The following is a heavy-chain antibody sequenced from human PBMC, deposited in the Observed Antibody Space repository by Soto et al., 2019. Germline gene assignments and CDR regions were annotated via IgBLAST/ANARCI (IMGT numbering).Heavy chain of an antibody. J-gene: IGHJ3*02. Sequence: PGGSLRLSCAASGFTFDDYGMSWVRQAPGKGLEWVSGINWNGGSTGYADSVKGRFTISRDNAKNSLYLQMNSLRAEDTALYYCARVHVTYYYDSSGYRDAFDIWGQGTMVTVS. D-gene: IGHD3-22*01. V-gene: IGHV3-20*04. CDR2: INWNGGST. CDR3: ARVHVTYYYDSSGYRDAFDI. CDR1: GFTFDDYG.